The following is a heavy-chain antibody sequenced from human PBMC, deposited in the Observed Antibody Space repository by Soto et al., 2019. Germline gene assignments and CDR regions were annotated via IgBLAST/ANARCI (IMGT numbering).Heavy chain of an antibody. V-gene: IGHV4-59*08. Sequence: QVQLQESGPGLVKPSETLSLTCSVSGGSISSYHWSWIRQPPGKGLEWIGYVYYSGSTSYNPSLKILGTLSVDTTKNEFSLKLSSVTAADTAVYYCARHGLSLYSGYDRPFEYWGQGTLFTFPS. D-gene: IGHD5-12*01. CDR1: GGSISSYH. CDR3: ARHGLSLYSGYDRPFEY. CDR2: VYYSGST. J-gene: IGHJ4*02.